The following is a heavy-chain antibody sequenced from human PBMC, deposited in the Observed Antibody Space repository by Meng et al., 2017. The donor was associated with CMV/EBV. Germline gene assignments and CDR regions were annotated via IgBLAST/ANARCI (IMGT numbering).Heavy chain of an antibody. CDR2: IVVGSGNT. V-gene: IGHV1-58*01. D-gene: IGHD3-10*01. CDR3: ARVPRITMVRGVEYGMDV. J-gene: IGHJ6*02. CDR1: GFTFTSSA. Sequence: SVKVSCKASGFTFTSSAVQWVRQARGQRLEWIGWIVVGSGNTNYAQKFQERVTITTDESTSTAYMELSSLRSEDTAVYYCARVPRITMVRGVEYGMDVWGQGTTVTVSS.